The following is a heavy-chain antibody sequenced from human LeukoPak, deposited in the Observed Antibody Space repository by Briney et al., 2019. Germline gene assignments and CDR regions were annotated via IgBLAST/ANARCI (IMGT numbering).Heavy chain of an antibody. J-gene: IGHJ6*02. CDR2: IYYSGST. CDR1: GGSISSSSYY. Sequence: PSETLSLTCTVSGGSISSSSYYWGWIRQPPGKGLEWIGSIYYSGSTNYNPSLKSRVTISVDTFKNQFSLKLSSVTAADTAVYYCARGHCSGGSCYSGVYYYGMDVWGQGTTVTVSS. D-gene: IGHD2-15*01. CDR3: ARGHCSGGSCYSGVYYYGMDV. V-gene: IGHV4-39*07.